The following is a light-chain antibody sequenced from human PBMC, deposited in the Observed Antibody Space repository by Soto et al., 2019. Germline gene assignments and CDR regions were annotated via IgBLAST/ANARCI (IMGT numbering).Light chain of an antibody. CDR3: QQYDLWPGT. V-gene: IGKV3-15*01. CDR2: GAS. J-gene: IGKJ1*01. Sequence: ERVMTQSPATLSVSPGERATLSCRASQNVNSNLAWYQQKPGQGPRLLIYGASTRATGIPARFSGSGSGTEFTLTISGLQSEDLATYYCQQYDLWPGTFGLGTKVDIK. CDR1: QNVNSN.